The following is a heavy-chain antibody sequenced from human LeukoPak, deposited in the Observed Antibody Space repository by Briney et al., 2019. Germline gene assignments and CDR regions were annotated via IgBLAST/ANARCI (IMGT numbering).Heavy chain of an antibody. CDR1: GFTFSSYG. J-gene: IGHJ6*02. V-gene: IGHV3-30*18. CDR2: ISYDGSNK. D-gene: IGHD3-10*01. CDR3: AKDTYYYGSGRPYYYSTVWTS. Sequence: GGSLRLSCAASGFTFSSYGMHWVRQAPGKGLEWVAVISYDGSNKYYADSVKGRFTISRDNSKNTLYLQMNSLRAEDTAVYYCAKDTYYYGSGRPYYYSTVWTSGAKGPRSPSP.